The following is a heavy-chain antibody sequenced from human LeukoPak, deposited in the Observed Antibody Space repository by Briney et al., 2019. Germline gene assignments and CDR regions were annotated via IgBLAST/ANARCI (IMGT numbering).Heavy chain of an antibody. Sequence: GGSLRLSCAASGFTFSSYAMHWVRQAPGKGLEWVAVISYDGSNKYYADSVKGRFTISRDNSKNTLYLQMNSLRAEDTAVYYCAREFLSRYFDWSLHYWGQGTLVTVSS. J-gene: IGHJ4*02. D-gene: IGHD3-9*01. CDR2: ISYDGSNK. V-gene: IGHV3-30-3*01. CDR1: GFTFSSYA. CDR3: AREFLSRYFDWSLHY.